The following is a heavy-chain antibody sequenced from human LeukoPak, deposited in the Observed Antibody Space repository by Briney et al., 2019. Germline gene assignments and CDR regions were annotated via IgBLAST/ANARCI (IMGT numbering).Heavy chain of an antibody. CDR3: ARDPNGPFDATYGMDV. CDR1: GYTFTSYG. D-gene: IGHD3-9*01. V-gene: IGHV1-18*01. Sequence: ASVKVSCKASGYTFTSYGISWVRQAPGQGLEWMGWISAYNGNTNYAQKLQGRVTMTTDTSTSTAYMELRSLRSDDTAVYYCARDPNGPFDATYGMDVWGQGTTVTVSS. J-gene: IGHJ6*02. CDR2: ISAYNGNT.